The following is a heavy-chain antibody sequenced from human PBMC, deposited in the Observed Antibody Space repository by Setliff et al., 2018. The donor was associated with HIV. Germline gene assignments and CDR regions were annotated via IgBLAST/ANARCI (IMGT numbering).Heavy chain of an antibody. V-gene: IGHV4-59*12. D-gene: IGHD2-15*01. CDR3: ARGGLGVVGAIDY. J-gene: IGHJ4*02. CDR1: GDSISTDY. Sequence: SETLSLTCTVSGDSISTDYWTWIRQPPGKGLEWIGYIYYSGSTYYNPSLKSRVTISVDTSKNQFSLKLSSVTAADTAVYYCARGGLGVVGAIDYWSQGTLVTVSS. CDR2: IYYSGST.